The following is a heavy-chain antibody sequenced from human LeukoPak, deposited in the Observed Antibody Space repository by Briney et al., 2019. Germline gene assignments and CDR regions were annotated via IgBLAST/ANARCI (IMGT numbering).Heavy chain of an antibody. CDR3: AKGDTGMVRRYYFGC. CDR2: ISGSGGST. V-gene: IGHV3-23*01. Sequence: GGSLRLSCAASGFTFSSYVMSWVRQAPGKGLEWVSVISGSGGSTYSTDSVKGRFTISRDNSNNTLYLQMNSLRAEDTAVYYCAKGDTGMVRRYYFGCWGQGTLVTVSS. CDR1: GFTFSSYV. J-gene: IGHJ4*02. D-gene: IGHD5-18*01.